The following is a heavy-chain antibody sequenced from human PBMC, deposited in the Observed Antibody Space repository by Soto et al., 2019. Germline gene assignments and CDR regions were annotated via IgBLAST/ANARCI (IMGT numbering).Heavy chain of an antibody. V-gene: IGHV3-74*01. J-gene: IGHJ4*02. CDR2: VKSDGNTA. D-gene: IGHD4-4*01. CDR1: GFTFTSYW. Sequence: EGSLRLSCEASGFTFTSYWMHWVRQAPGKGLVWVAGVKSDGNTATYADSVRGRFTISRDNAKNTLNLQMNSLSAEDSAVYYCARLFASNYSPGRFDFWGQGTQGTVSS. CDR3: ARLFASNYSPGRFDF.